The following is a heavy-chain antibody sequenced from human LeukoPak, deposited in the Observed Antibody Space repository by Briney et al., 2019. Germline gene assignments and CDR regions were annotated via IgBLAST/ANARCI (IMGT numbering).Heavy chain of an antibody. D-gene: IGHD6-19*01. V-gene: IGHV2-5*02. CDR1: GFSLSTSGVG. CDR2: TYWDDDK. CDR3: AHYGGYDLYSSGWYVY. J-gene: IGHJ4*02. Sequence: SGPTLVNPTQTLTLTCTFSGFSLSTSGVGVGWIRQPPGKALEWLALTYWDDDKRYSPSLKSRLTITKDTSNNQVVLTMINMDPVDTATYYCAHYGGYDLYSSGWYVYWGQGTLVTVSS.